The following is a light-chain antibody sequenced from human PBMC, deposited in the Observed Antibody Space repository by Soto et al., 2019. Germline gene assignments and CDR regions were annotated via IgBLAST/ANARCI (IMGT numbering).Light chain of an antibody. Sequence: EIVMTQSPATLSVSPGERATLSCRSSQSVSSNLAWYQQQPGQAPRLLMYGASTRSTGIPSRVSGSGSGTAFPLTISSLQSEAFAVYFCQHYYNFPAYTFGQGTTLEIK. J-gene: IGKJ2*01. V-gene: IGKV3-15*01. CDR2: GAS. CDR3: QHYYNFPAYT. CDR1: QSVSSN.